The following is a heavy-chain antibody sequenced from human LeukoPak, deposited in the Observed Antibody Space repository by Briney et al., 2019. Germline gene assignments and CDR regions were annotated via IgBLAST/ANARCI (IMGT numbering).Heavy chain of an antibody. J-gene: IGHJ6*02. CDR3: ARHGNRQYYYYGLDV. CDR2: IYYSGST. V-gene: IGHV4-59*08. Sequence: SETLSLTCAVSGGSISSYYWSWIRQPPGKGLEWIGYIYYSGSTNYNPSLKSRVTISVDTSKNQFSLNLNSVTAADTAVYYCARHGNRQYYYYGLDVWGQGTTVTVSS. D-gene: IGHD2-15*01. CDR1: GGSISSYY.